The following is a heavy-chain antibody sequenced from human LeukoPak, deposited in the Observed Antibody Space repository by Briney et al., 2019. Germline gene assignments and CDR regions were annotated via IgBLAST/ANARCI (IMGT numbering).Heavy chain of an antibody. D-gene: IGHD2-2*01. CDR1: GYTFTGYY. CDR3: AMDRYCSSTSCPGDFDY. Sequence: GASVKVSCKASGYTFTGYYMHWVRQAPGQGLEWVGWINPNSGGTNYAQKFQGRVTMTRDTSISTAYMELSRLRSDDTAVYYCAMDRYCSSTSCPGDFDYWGQGTLVTVSS. J-gene: IGHJ4*02. V-gene: IGHV1-2*02. CDR2: INPNSGGT.